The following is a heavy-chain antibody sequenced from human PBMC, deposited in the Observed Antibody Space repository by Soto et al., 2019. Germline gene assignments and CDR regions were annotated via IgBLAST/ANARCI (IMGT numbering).Heavy chain of an antibody. D-gene: IGHD6-13*01. V-gene: IGHV3-7*01. CDR2: IKQDGSEK. J-gene: IGHJ4*02. Sequence: GGSLRLSCAASGFTFSSYWMNWVRQAPGKGLEWVANIKQDGSEKYYVDSVEGRFTISRDNAKNSLYLQMNSLRAEDTAVYYCARDGSFKGSSWYYFNYWGQGTLVTVSS. CDR1: GFTFSSYW. CDR3: ARDGSFKGSSWYYFNY.